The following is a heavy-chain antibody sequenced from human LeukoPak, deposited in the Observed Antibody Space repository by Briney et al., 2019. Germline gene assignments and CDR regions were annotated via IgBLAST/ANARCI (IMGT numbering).Heavy chain of an antibody. V-gene: IGHV4-34*01. D-gene: IGHD6-6*01. Sequence: PSETLSLTCAVYGGSFSGYYWSWIRQPPGKGLEWIGEINHSGSTNYNPSLKSRVTISVDTSKNQFSLKLSSVTAADTAVYYCARELKDSSSWEVWFDPWGQGTLVTVSS. CDR1: GGSFSGYY. CDR2: INHSGST. J-gene: IGHJ5*02. CDR3: ARELKDSSSWEVWFDP.